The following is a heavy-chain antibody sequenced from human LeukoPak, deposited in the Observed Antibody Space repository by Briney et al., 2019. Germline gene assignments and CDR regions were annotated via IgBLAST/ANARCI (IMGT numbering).Heavy chain of an antibody. Sequence: SETLSLTCTVSGYSISTSYYWSWIRQPAGKGLEWIGRIYTSGSTNYNPSLKSRVTISVDTSKNQFSLKLSSVTAADTAVYYCARDYRFYGDLRPPFDYWGQGTLVTVSS. CDR3: ARDYRFYGDLRPPFDY. V-gene: IGHV4-61*02. J-gene: IGHJ4*02. CDR2: IYTSGST. D-gene: IGHD4-17*01. CDR1: GYSISTSYY.